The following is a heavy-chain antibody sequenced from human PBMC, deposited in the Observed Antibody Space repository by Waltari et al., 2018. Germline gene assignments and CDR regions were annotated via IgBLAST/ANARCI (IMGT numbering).Heavy chain of an antibody. D-gene: IGHD5-12*01. CDR3: ARDRSGYEPGYWYFDL. J-gene: IGHJ2*01. Sequence: QVQLVQSGAEVKKPGSSVKVSCKASGGTFSSYAISWVRQAPGQGLEWMGGIIPIFGTANYAQKFQGRVTITADESTSTAYMELSSLRSEDTAVYDCARDRSGYEPGYWYFDLWGRGTLVTVSS. CDR1: GGTFSSYA. V-gene: IGHV1-69*13. CDR2: IIPIFGTA.